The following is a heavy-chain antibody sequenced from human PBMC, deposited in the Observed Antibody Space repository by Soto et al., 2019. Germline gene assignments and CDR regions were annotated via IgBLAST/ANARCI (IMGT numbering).Heavy chain of an antibody. CDR2: IDSDGRST. J-gene: IGHJ6*02. CDR1: GFTFSSYW. Sequence: GSLRLSCAASGFTFSSYWMHWVRQAPGKGLVWVSRIDSDGRSTSYADSVKGRFTISRDNAKNTLYLQMNSLRVEDTAVYYCVRERARSLIYGMDVWGQGTTVTV. CDR3: VRERARSLIYGMDV. V-gene: IGHV3-74*01.